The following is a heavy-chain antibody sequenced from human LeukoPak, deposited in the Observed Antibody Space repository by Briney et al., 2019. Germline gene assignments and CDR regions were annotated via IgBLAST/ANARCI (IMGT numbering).Heavy chain of an antibody. D-gene: IGHD2-2*01. V-gene: IGHV3-9*03. J-gene: IGHJ4*02. CDR3: AKGYCSSTSYYPFDY. CDR1: GFTFDDYA. Sequence: GGSLRLSCAASGFTFDDYAMHWVRQAPGKGLEWVSGISWNSGSIGYADSVKGRFTISRDNAKNSLYLQMNSLRAEDMALYYCAKGYCSSTSYYPFDYWGQGTLVTVSS. CDR2: ISWNSGSI.